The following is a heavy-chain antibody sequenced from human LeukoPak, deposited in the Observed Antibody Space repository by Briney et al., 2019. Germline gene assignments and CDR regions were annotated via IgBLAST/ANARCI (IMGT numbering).Heavy chain of an antibody. Sequence: GGSLRLSCAASGFTFSSYSMNWVRQAPGKGLEWVSSISSSSYIYYADSVKGRFTISRDNAKNSLYLQMNSLRAEDTAVYYCARDLGRYFDWLGHWFDPWSQGTLVTVSS. CDR2: ISSSSYI. J-gene: IGHJ5*02. V-gene: IGHV3-21*01. CDR3: ARDLGRYFDWLGHWFDP. CDR1: GFTFSSYS. D-gene: IGHD3-9*01.